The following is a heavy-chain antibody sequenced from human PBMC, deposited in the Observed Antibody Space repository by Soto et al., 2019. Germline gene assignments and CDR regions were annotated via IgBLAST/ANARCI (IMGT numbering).Heavy chain of an antibody. Sequence: EVQLVESGGGLVQPGRSLRLSCAASGFTFDDYAMHWVRQAPGKGLEWVSGISWNSGSIGYADSVKGRFTISRDNAKNSLYLQMNSLRAEDTALYYCAKDLLRPRSPSHIVVVPAAFDYWGQGTLVTVSS. CDR2: ISWNSGSI. CDR3: AKDLLRPRSPSHIVVVPAAFDY. CDR1: GFTFDDYA. V-gene: IGHV3-9*01. D-gene: IGHD2-2*01. J-gene: IGHJ4*02.